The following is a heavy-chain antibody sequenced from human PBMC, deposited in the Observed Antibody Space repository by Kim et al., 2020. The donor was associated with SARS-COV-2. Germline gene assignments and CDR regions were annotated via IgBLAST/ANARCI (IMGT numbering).Heavy chain of an antibody. CDR2: ISYDGSNK. V-gene: IGHV3-30*18. CDR1: GFTFSSYG. D-gene: IGHD3-10*01. Sequence: GGSLRLSCAASGFTFSSYGMHWVRQAPGKGLEWVAVISYDGSNKYYADPVKGRFTISRDNSKNTLYLQMNSLRAEDTAVYYCAKDRVTMVGSYGMDVWGQGTTVTVSS. J-gene: IGHJ6*02. CDR3: AKDRVTMVGSYGMDV.